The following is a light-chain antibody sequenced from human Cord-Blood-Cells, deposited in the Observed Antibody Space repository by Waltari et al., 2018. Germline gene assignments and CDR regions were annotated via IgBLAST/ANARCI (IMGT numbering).Light chain of an antibody. Sequence: QPALPQPASESGSPGQSTTTSCTGTRRAGGGYIYVTWYHRQPGKAPKLLIYNVSKRASVVTNRFSGSKSVNSAALTISGLTGDGEAYYYCSSYTSSSTLDVFVTGPKVTVL. J-gene: IGLJ1*01. CDR1: RRAGGGYIY. V-gene: IGLV2-14*03. CDR3: SSYTSSSTLDV. CDR2: NVS.